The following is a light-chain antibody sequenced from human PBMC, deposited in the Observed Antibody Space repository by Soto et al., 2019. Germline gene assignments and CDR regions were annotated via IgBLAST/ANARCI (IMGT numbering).Light chain of an antibody. CDR2: DVS. V-gene: IGLV2-14*03. Sequence: QSALTQPASVSGSPGQSVTISCTGTSSDVGGNNDVSWYQQYPGKAPKLTIYDVSHRPSGVSNRFSGSKSGTSASLTISGLQPEDEADYFCFSYARSSSVVFGGGTKLTVL. J-gene: IGLJ2*01. CDR1: SSDVGGNND. CDR3: FSYARSSSVV.